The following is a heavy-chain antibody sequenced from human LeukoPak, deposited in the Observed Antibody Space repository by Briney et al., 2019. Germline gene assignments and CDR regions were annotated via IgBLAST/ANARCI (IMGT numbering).Heavy chain of an antibody. CDR2: IYPGDSDT. J-gene: IGHJ4*02. CDR3: ARPRPRYCSSTSCSYFDY. CDR1: GYSFTSYW. V-gene: IGHV5-51*01. Sequence: GESLKISCKGSGYSFTSYWIGWVRRMPGKGLEWMGIIYPGDSDTRYSPSFQGQVTISADKSISTAYLQWSSLKASDTAMYYCARPRPRYCSSTSCSYFDYWGQGTLVTVSS. D-gene: IGHD2-2*01.